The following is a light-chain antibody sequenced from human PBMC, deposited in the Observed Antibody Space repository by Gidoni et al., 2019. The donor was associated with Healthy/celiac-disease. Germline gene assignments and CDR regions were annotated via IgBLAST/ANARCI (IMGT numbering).Light chain of an antibody. J-gene: IGLJ2*01. CDR2: RNN. V-gene: IGLV1-44*01. CDR1: SSNIGRNT. CDR3: AAWDDSLNGHVV. Sequence: QSVLTQPPSASGTPGQRVTISCSGSSSNIGRNTVNWYHQLPGPAPKRLIYRNNHRPSGVPGRFSGAKSGTSASLAISGLQSEDEADYYCAAWDDSLNGHVVFGGGTKLTVL.